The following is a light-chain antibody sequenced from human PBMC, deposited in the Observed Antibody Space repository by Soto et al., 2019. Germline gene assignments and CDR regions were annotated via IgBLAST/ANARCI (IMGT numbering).Light chain of an antibody. J-gene: IGKJ1*01. Sequence: DIQMTQSPSSLSASVGDRVTITCRASQAIGIYLAWYQQKAGKVPKLLIYAASTLQSGVPSRFSGSRSGTDFTLTISSLQPEDVATYYCQKYNRVPWTFGQGTKVEVK. CDR3: QKYNRVPWT. CDR2: AAS. V-gene: IGKV1-27*01. CDR1: QAIGIY.